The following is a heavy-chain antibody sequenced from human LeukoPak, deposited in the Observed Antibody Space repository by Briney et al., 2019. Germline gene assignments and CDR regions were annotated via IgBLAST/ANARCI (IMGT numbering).Heavy chain of an antibody. D-gene: IGHD2-2*01. Sequence: SETLSLTCTVSGGSISSSSYYWGWIRQPPGKGLEWIGSIYYSGSTYYNPSLKSRVTLSVDTSKNQFSLKLSSVTAADTAVYHCASTSRVVPAAVAEYFQHWGQGTLVTVSS. J-gene: IGHJ1*01. CDR2: IYYSGST. CDR3: ASTSRVVPAAVAEYFQH. V-gene: IGHV4-39*01. CDR1: GGSISSSSYY.